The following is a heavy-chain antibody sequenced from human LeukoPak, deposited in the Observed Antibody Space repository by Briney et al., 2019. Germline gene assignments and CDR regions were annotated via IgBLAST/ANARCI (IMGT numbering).Heavy chain of an antibody. CDR1: GGSISSDY. V-gene: IGHV4-59*01. J-gene: IGHJ4*02. CDR3: ASKAYYYDSSGYSPFDY. D-gene: IGHD3-22*01. CDR2: IYYSVST. Sequence: SETLSLTCTVSGGSISSDYWNWIRQRPRKGLEWVWFIYYSVSTNYNPSLKSRVTISVSTSKNQFSLKLSSVPAADTAVYYCASKAYYYDSSGYSPFDYWGQGTLVTVSS.